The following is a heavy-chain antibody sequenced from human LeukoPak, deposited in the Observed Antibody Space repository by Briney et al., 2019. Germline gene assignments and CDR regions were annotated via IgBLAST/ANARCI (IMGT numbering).Heavy chain of an antibody. Sequence: GSSVKVSCKASGGTFSSYAISWVRQAPGQGLEWMGGIIPIFGTANYAQKFQGRVTITADESASTAYMELSSLRSEDTAVYYCATSGYNYFDYWGQGTLVTVSS. CDR1: GGTFSSYA. D-gene: IGHD5-24*01. J-gene: IGHJ4*02. V-gene: IGHV1-69*01. CDR3: ATSGYNYFDY. CDR2: IIPIFGTA.